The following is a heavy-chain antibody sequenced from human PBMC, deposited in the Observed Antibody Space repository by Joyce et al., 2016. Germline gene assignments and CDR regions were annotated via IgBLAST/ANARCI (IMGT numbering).Heavy chain of an antibody. CDR2: ISAFNGDT. V-gene: IGHV1-18*01. D-gene: IGHD3-3*02. CDR1: GYTFTSYG. Sequence: QVQLVQSGVEVKKPGASVKVSCKASGYTFTSYGISWVRQAPGQGLQWMGWISAFNGDTHYIQKFQGRVTMTTDTSTDTAYMELRSLKSDDTAMYYCARRRADVEYPDGIRNDGYYYYYIDVWGKGTAVTVS. CDR3: ARRRADVEYPDGIRNDGYYYYYIDV. J-gene: IGHJ6*03.